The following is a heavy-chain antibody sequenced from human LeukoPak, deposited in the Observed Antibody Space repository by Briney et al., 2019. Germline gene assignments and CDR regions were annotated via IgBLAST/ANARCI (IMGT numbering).Heavy chain of an antibody. Sequence: PGGSLRLSCAASGFTFSSYAMSWVRQAPGKGLEGVSAISGSGGSTYYADSVKGRFTISRDNSKNTLYLQMNSLRAEDTAVYYCAKTGTPWYYFDYWGQGTLVTVSS. CDR3: AKTGTPWYYFDY. CDR1: GFTFSSYA. CDR2: ISGSGGST. V-gene: IGHV3-23*01. J-gene: IGHJ4*02. D-gene: IGHD6-13*01.